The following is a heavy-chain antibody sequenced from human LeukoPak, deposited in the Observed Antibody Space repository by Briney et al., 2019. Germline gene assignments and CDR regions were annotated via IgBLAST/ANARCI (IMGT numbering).Heavy chain of an antibody. CDR3: ARVIRSGWEGELSD. Sequence: PGGSLRLSCAASGFTFSTYAMSWVRQAPGKGLEWVSGISDSGGTTYYADSVKGRFTISRDNAKNTLYLQMNSLRAEDTAVYYCARVIRSGWEGELSDWGQGTLVTVSS. J-gene: IGHJ4*02. CDR1: GFTFSTYA. CDR2: ISDSGGTT. V-gene: IGHV3-23*01. D-gene: IGHD6-25*01.